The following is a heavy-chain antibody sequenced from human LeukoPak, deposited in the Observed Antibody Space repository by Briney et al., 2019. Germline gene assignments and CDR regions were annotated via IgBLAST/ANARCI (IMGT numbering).Heavy chain of an antibody. J-gene: IGHJ6*02. CDR3: ARGRLLKGSLPYSYYYGMDV. Sequence: SETLSLTCTVSGGSISSYYWSWIRQPPGKGLEWIGYIYYSGSTNYNPSLKSRVTISVDTSKNQFSLKLSSVTAADTAVYYCARGRLLKGSLPYSYYYGMDVWGQGTTVTVSS. CDR2: IYYSGST. D-gene: IGHD2-21*01. V-gene: IGHV4-59*01. CDR1: GGSISSYY.